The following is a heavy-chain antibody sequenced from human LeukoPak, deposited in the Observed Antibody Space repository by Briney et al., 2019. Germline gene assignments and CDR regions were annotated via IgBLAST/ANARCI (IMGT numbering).Heavy chain of an antibody. D-gene: IGHD3-10*01. Sequence: ASVKVSCKASGYTFTDFYIHWVRQAPGQGLEWMGWINPNSGGTNYAQKFQGRVTMTRDTSISTAYMELSRLRSDDTAVYYCARERGYYYYTDVWGKGTTVTVSS. CDR3: ARERGYYYYTDV. J-gene: IGHJ6*03. V-gene: IGHV1-2*02. CDR2: INPNSGGT. CDR1: GYTFTDFY.